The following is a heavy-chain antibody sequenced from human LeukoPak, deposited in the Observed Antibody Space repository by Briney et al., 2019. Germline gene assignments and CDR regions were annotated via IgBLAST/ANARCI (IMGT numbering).Heavy chain of an antibody. Sequence: GGSLRLSCAASGFTFDDYAMHWVRQAPGKGLEWVSGISWNSGSIGYADSAKGRFTISRDNAKNSLYLQMNSLRAEDMALYYCAKSVSTLHYFDYWGQGTLVTVSS. V-gene: IGHV3-9*03. CDR3: AKSVSTLHYFDY. D-gene: IGHD5/OR15-5a*01. CDR1: GFTFDDYA. CDR2: ISWNSGSI. J-gene: IGHJ4*02.